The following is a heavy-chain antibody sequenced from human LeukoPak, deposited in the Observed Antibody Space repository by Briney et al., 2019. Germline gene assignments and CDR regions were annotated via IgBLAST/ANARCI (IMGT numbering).Heavy chain of an antibody. V-gene: IGHV4-59*01. Sequence: LETLSLTCTVSGGSISSYYWSWIRQPPGKGLEWIGYIYYSGSTNYNPSPKSRVTISVDTSKNQFSLKLSSVTAADTAVYYCARHEGAWIAAAGTIDYWGQGTLVTVSS. J-gene: IGHJ4*02. D-gene: IGHD6-13*01. CDR1: GGSISSYY. CDR2: IYYSGST. CDR3: ARHEGAWIAAAGTIDY.